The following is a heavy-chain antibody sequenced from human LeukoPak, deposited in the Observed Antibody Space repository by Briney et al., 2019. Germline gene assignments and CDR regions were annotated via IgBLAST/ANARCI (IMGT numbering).Heavy chain of an antibody. Sequence: PGGSLRLSCAASEFTFDNYAMSWVRQAPGKGLEWVSVISGSGYYSYYADSEKGRFTVSRDNSKTTLYLQMNSLRADDTAVYYCAKDDPNDYKPWIYWGQGTLVIVSS. CDR1: EFTFDNYA. V-gene: IGHV3-23*01. J-gene: IGHJ4*02. D-gene: IGHD4-11*01. CDR3: AKDDPNDYKPWIY. CDR2: ISGSGYYS.